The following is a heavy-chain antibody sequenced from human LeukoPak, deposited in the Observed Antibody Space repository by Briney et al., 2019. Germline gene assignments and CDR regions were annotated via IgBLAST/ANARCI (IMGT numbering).Heavy chain of an antibody. J-gene: IGHJ4*02. CDR2: IYYSGST. CDR1: GGSISSYY. Sequence: SETLSLTCTVSGGSISSYYWSWIRQPPGKGLEWIGYIYYSGSTNYNPSLKSRVTISVDTSKNQFSLKLSSVTAADTAVYYCARDRDYYDSSGYDPGAFDYWGQGTLVTVSS. D-gene: IGHD3-22*01. CDR3: ARDRDYYDSSGYDPGAFDY. V-gene: IGHV4-59*01.